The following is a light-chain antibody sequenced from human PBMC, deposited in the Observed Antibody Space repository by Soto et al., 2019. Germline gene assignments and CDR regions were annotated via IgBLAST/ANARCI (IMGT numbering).Light chain of an antibody. Sequence: IVMTQSPDSLAVSLGERATINCKSSQSVLYSSNNKNYLAWYQQKPGQSPKLLIYWASTRESGVPDRFGGSGSGIDFTLTISSLQAEDVAVYYCQQYYSTPPYTFGQGTKLEIK. CDR3: QQYYSTPPYT. J-gene: IGKJ2*01. V-gene: IGKV4-1*01. CDR2: WAS. CDR1: QSVLYSSNNKNY.